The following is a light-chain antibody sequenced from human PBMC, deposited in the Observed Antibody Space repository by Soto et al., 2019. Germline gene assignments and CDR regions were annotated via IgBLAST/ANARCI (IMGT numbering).Light chain of an antibody. CDR3: QQYNNWPPIT. J-gene: IGKJ5*01. Sequence: TPYPRTVTFSPAERSTSFGRSSQSVSSNLAWYQQRTGQDPRLLIYGVSARATGIPARFSGSGSATEFTLTISSLQYEDFAVYYCQQYNNWPPITFGQGTRLEIK. V-gene: IGKV3-15*01. CDR2: GVS. CDR1: QSVSSN.